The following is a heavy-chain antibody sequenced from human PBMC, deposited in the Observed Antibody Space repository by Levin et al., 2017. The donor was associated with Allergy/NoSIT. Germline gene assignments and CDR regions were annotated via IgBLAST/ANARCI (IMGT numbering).Heavy chain of an antibody. Sequence: SETLSLTCAVYGGSFSDYSWTWIRQSPGKGLEWIGEISPSGGPNYSPSLSSRLPISVDTSQNYVSLKLISVTAPDTATYFCARARYDSWRHYYYGLDVWGQGTTVTVSS. V-gene: IGHV4-34*01. CDR3: ARARYDSWRHYYYGLDV. J-gene: IGHJ6*02. D-gene: IGHD3-3*01. CDR2: ISPSGGP. CDR1: GGSFSDYS.